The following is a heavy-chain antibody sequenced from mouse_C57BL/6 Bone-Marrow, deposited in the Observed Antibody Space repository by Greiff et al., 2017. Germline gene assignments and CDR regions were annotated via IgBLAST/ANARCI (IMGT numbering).Heavy chain of an antibody. Sequence: QVQLQQPGAELVRPGTSVKLSCKASGSTFTSYWMHWVKQRPGQGLEWIGVIDPSDSYTNSNQKFKGKATLTVDTSSSTAYMPLSSLTSEDAAVYYCAIQNCFAYWGQGTTLTVSS. J-gene: IGHJ2*01. CDR1: GSTFTSYW. CDR2: IDPSDSYT. CDR3: AIQNCFAY. V-gene: IGHV1-59*01.